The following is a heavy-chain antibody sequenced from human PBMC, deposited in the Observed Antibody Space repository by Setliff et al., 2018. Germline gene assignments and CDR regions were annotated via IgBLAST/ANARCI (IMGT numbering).Heavy chain of an antibody. Sequence: SETLSLTCTVSGGSISSSSYYWGWIRQPPGKGLEWIGSIYDSGSTYYNPSLKSRVTISVDTSKNQFSLNLRAMTAADTAVYYCAREGGGSGWTPDSWGQGTLVTVSS. CDR2: IYDSGST. D-gene: IGHD6-19*01. CDR3: AREGGGSGWTPDS. J-gene: IGHJ4*02. V-gene: IGHV4-39*07. CDR1: GGSISSSSYY.